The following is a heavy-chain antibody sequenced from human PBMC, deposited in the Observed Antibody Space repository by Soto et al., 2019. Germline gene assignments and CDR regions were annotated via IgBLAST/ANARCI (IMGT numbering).Heavy chain of an antibody. CDR2: INHSGST. J-gene: IGHJ5*02. V-gene: IGHV4-34*01. Sequence: TSETLSLTCAVYGGSFSGYYWSWIRQPPGKGLEWIGEINHSGSTNYNPSLKSRVTISVDTSKNQFSLKLSSVTAADTAVYYCARGLTVTTGWFDPWGQGTLVTVSS. CDR1: GGSFSGYY. CDR3: ARGLTVTTGWFDP. D-gene: IGHD4-17*01.